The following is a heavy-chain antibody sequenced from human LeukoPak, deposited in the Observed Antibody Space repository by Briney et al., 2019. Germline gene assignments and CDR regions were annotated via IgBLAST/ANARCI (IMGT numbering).Heavy chain of an antibody. D-gene: IGHD2-2*01. CDR3: ARGAYCRTISCYGVLNCFDT. J-gene: IGHJ5*02. CDR2: ISSSGNKI. CDR1: GFTFSDYY. Sequence: GGSPSPSRVGSGFTFSDYYMTGICQAPGGGLEWLSCISSSGNKINSAESVKDRFTISRDNAKNSPTLEMSRLRAEDTAVYYCARGAYCRTISCYGVLNCFDTWGQGTLVTVSS. V-gene: IGHV3-11*04.